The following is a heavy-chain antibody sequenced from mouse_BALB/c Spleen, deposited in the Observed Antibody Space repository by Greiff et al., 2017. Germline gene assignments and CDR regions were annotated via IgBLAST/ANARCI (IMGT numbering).Heavy chain of an antibody. J-gene: IGHJ2*01. Sequence: EVNLVESGGGLVKPGGSLKLSCAASGFTFSDYYMYWVRQTPEKRLEWVATISDGGSYTYYPDSVKGRFTISRDNAKNNLYLQMSSLKSEDTAMYYCARGSLFITTVVATDYWGQGTTLTVSS. V-gene: IGHV5-4*02. CDR2: ISDGGSYT. D-gene: IGHD1-1*01. CDR1: GFTFSDYY. CDR3: ARGSLFITTVVATDY.